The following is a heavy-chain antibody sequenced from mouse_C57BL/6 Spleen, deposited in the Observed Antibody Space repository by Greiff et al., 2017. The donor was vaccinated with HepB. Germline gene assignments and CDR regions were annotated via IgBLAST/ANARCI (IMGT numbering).Heavy chain of an antibody. J-gene: IGHJ4*01. Sequence: EVNVVESGGGLVKPGGSLKLSCAASGFTFSDYGMHWVRQAPEKGLEWVAYISSGSSTIYYADTVKGRFTISRDNAKNTLFLQMTSLRSEDTAMYYCARGNYYGSSSPDYYAMDYWGQGTSVTVSS. D-gene: IGHD1-1*01. V-gene: IGHV5-17*01. CDR2: ISSGSSTI. CDR1: GFTFSDYG. CDR3: ARGNYYGSSSPDYYAMDY.